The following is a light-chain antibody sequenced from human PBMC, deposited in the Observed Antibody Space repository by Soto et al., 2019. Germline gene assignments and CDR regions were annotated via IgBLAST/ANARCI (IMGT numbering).Light chain of an antibody. J-gene: IGLJ1*01. Sequence: QSALTQPPSVSGAPGQRVTISCTGSSSNIGAGYAVHWYQQLPGTAPKLLIHGNNNRPAGVPDRFSGSKSDTSASLAITGLQADDEADYYCQYYDKKLSSYVFGTVTKVTVL. V-gene: IGLV1-40*01. CDR3: QYYDKKLSSYV. CDR1: SSNIGAGYA. CDR2: GNN.